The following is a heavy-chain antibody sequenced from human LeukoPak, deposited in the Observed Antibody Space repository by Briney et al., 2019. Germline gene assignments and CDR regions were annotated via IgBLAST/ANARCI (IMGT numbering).Heavy chain of an antibody. CDR3: ARGYRSSWYAADY. Sequence: GESLKISCKGSGYSFTSYWISWVRQMPGKGLEWMGRIDPSDSYTNYSPSFQGHVTISADKSISTAYLQWSSLRASDTAMYYCARGYRSSWYAADYWGQGTLVTVSS. D-gene: IGHD6-13*01. CDR1: GYSFTSYW. CDR2: IDPSDSYT. J-gene: IGHJ4*02. V-gene: IGHV5-10-1*01.